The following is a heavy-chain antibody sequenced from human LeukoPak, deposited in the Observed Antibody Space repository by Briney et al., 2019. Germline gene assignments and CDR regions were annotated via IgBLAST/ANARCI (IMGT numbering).Heavy chain of an antibody. V-gene: IGHV3-15*01. CDR3: TLDDSYWFSH. J-gene: IGHJ5*02. CDR1: GFTVTNAW. CDR2: IKSKDYGGTT. D-gene: IGHD4-11*01. Sequence: GGSLRLSCAPSGFTVTNAWMSWVRQAPGKGLEWVGRIKSKDYGGTTDYAAPVEGRFTVSRDDSKNMLYLHMSGLKTEDTAVYYCTLDDSYWFSHWGQEILVTVSS.